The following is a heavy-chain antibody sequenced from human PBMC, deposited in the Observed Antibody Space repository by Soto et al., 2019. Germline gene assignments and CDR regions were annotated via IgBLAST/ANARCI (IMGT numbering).Heavy chain of an antibody. CDR1: GGTFSSYA. D-gene: IGHD1-7*01. J-gene: IGHJ4*02. V-gene: IGHV1-69*01. Sequence: QVQLVQSGAEVKKPGSSVKVSCKASGGTFSSYAISWVRQAPGQGLEWMGGIIPIFGTANYAQKFQGRVKITANEHTRTTYMEQSSLRTADTDVYYCTRTQKPNNWSYVGSHGGPAFDYWGQGTLVTVSS. CDR2: IIPIFGTA. CDR3: TRTQKPNNWSYVGSHGGPAFDY.